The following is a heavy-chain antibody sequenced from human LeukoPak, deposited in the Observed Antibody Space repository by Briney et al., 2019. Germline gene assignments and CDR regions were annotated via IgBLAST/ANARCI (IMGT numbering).Heavy chain of an antibody. CDR1: GFTFSSYW. CDR2: ISSSSDYI. J-gene: IGHJ5*02. CDR3: VRIPNSANFPNWFDP. Sequence: GGSLRLSCAASGFTFSSYWMSWVRQAPGKGLEWVSSISSSSDYIYYADSVKGRFTISRDNAKNSLYLQMNSLRAEDTALYYCVRIPNSANFPNWFDPRGQGTLVTVSS. D-gene: IGHD4/OR15-4a*01. V-gene: IGHV3-21*01.